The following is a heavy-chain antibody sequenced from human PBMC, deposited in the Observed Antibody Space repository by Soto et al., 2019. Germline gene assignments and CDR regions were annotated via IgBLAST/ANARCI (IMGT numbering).Heavy chain of an antibody. D-gene: IGHD2-21*01. J-gene: IGHJ6*02. CDR3: AREGTLFTGVIVFYGMDV. CDR2: INPSSGNT. Sequence: QVQLVQSGAEVKKPGASVKVSCKASGYSFTRHDINWVRQAPGQGLEWMGWINPSSGNTGYAQRFLGRLTMTTDTSTSTAYMELSGLKSADTAIYYCAREGTLFTGVIVFYGMDVWGQGTTVTVPS. CDR1: GYSFTRHD. V-gene: IGHV1-8*01.